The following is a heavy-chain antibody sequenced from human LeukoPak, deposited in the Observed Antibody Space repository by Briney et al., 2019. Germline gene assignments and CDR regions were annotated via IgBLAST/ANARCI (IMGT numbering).Heavy chain of an antibody. V-gene: IGHV4-39*01. CDR2: IYYSGST. D-gene: IGHD3-3*01. J-gene: IGHJ3*02. Sequence: SETLSLTCTVSGGSTSSSSYYWGWIRQPPGKGLEWIGSIYYSGSTYYNPPLKSRVTISVDTSKNQFSLKLSSVTAADTAVYYCARPLRLHDFWSGNAFDIWGQGTMVTVSS. CDR1: GGSTSSSSYY. CDR3: ARPLRLHDFWSGNAFDI.